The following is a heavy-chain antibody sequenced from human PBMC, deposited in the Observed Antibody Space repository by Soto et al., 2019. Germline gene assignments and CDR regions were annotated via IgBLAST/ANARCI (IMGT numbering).Heavy chain of an antibody. CDR1: GYSFTTYW. D-gene: IGHD1-26*01. J-gene: IGHJ6*02. CDR2: IDPGDSST. Sequence: GESLKISCQGSGYSFTTYWISWVRQMPGKGLEWMGKIDPGDSSTNYSPSFRGHITISVVRSINTAHLQFSSLKAADTAVYYCARLEKWYYNYYGLDVWGQGTMVTVSS. CDR3: ARLEKWYYNYYGLDV. V-gene: IGHV5-10-1*01.